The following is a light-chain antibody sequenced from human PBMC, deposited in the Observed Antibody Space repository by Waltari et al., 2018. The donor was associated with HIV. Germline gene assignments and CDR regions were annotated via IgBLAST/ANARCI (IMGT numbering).Light chain of an antibody. V-gene: IGLV1-40*01. Sequence: QSVLTQPPSVSGAPGQGVTIFCTGSSSNIGAGHAVHWYQPLPGNAPKVVIFDNIDRPAGVPARFSGSRSGTSASLAINELRAEDEADYYCHSHAGNLGVFGGGTKVTVL. CDR1: SSNIGAGHA. CDR3: HSHAGNLGV. J-gene: IGLJ3*02. CDR2: DNI.